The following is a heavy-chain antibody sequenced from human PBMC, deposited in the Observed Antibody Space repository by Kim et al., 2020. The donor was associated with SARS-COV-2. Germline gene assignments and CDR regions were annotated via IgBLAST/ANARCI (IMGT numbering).Heavy chain of an antibody. CDR3: ARLPDINGWPFDY. CDR2: IFYTGKT. Sequence: SETLSLTCTISGASIGTDYWTWIRQPPGGGLEWIGYIFYTGKTSYNPSLKSRVSLSLDTSRNQFSLKLNSVTAADSVVYFCARLPDINGWPFDYWAQGTL. CDR1: GASIGTDY. D-gene: IGHD6-19*01. J-gene: IGHJ4*02. V-gene: IGHV4-59*08.